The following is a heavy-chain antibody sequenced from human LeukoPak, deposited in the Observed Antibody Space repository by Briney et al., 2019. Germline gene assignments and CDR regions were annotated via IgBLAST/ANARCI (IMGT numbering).Heavy chain of an antibody. Sequence: SETLSLTCAVYGGSFSGYYWSWIRQPPGKGLEWIGEINHSGSTNYNPSLKSRVTISVDTSKNQFSLKLGSVTAADTAVYYCARGGYCSGGSCYEDPFDYWGQGTLVTVSS. CDR3: ARGGYCSGGSCYEDPFDY. J-gene: IGHJ4*02. CDR1: GGSFSGYY. D-gene: IGHD2-15*01. V-gene: IGHV4-34*01. CDR2: INHSGST.